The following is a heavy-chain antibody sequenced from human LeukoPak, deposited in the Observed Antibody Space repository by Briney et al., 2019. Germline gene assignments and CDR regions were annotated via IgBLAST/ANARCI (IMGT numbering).Heavy chain of an antibody. Sequence: PGGSLRLSCATSGFTFSDHYMTWIRQAPGKGLQTVSYIYKGGDTIFYADSVRGRFTISRDNAESSVYLQMNSLRAEDTAVYYCARDLPNYYDGSGYYYSGSWGQGTLVTVSS. J-gene: IGHJ5*02. CDR2: IYKGGDTI. CDR3: ARDLPNYYDGSGYYYSGS. D-gene: IGHD3-22*01. CDR1: GFTFSDHY. V-gene: IGHV3-11*04.